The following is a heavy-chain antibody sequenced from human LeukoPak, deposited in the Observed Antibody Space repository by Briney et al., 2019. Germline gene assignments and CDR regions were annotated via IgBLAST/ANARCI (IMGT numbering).Heavy chain of an antibody. J-gene: IGHJ6*03. CDR3: ARAETTTVTSYYYYYYMDV. Sequence: ASVKVSCKASGYTFTSYDINWVRQATGQGLEWMGWMNPNSGNTGYAQKFQGRVTMTRNTSISTAYMELSSLRSEDTAVYYCARAETTTVTSYYYYYYMDVWGKGTTVTVSS. CDR1: GYTFTSYD. D-gene: IGHD4-17*01. CDR2: MNPNSGNT. V-gene: IGHV1-8*01.